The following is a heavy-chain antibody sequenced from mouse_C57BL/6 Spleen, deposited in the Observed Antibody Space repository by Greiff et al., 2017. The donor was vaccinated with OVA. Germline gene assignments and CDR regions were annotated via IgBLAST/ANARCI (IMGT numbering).Heavy chain of an antibody. Sequence: VQLKQSGAALVRPGASVKLSCPASGFNIKAYYMPWVKQRPEQGLEWIGRIDPEDGDTEYAPKFQGKATMTADTSSNTAYLQLSSLTSEDTAVYYCTTYSNYGLAYWGQGTLVTVSA. D-gene: IGHD2-5*01. CDR1: GFNIKAYY. J-gene: IGHJ3*01. V-gene: IGHV14-1*01. CDR2: IDPEDGDT. CDR3: TTYSNYGLAY.